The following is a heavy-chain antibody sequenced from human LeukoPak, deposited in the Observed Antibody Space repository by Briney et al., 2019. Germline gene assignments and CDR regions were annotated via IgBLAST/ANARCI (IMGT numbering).Heavy chain of an antibody. CDR2: MSGRGGST. J-gene: IGHJ6*03. CDR1: GFTFSSYA. CDR3: AKHESYYYYFYMDV. V-gene: IGHV3-23*01. Sequence: WGSLRLSCEASGFTFSSYAMSWVRQAPGQGLEWVSAMSGRGGSTYYADSVKGRITISRDNSKNTLYLQMNSLRAGDTAVYYCAKHESYYYYFYMDVWGKGTTVTVSS.